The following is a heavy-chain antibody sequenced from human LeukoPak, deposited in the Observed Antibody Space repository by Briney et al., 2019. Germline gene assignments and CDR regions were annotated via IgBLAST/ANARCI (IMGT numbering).Heavy chain of an antibody. CDR3: AKGLVLTVFGVAWHAFDI. CDR1: GFTFRSYA. V-gene: IGHV3-23*01. J-gene: IGHJ3*02. D-gene: IGHD3-3*01. Sequence: PGGSLRLSCEVSGFTFRSYAMNWVRQAPGKGLEWVSIISGSADSTYYADSVKGRFTISRDNSKNTLFLQMNTLRPEDTAVYYCAKGLVLTVFGVAWHAFDIWGQGTMVTVSS. CDR2: ISGSADST.